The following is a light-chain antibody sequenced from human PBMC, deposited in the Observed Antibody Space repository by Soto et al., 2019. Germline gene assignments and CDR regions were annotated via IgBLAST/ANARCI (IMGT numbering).Light chain of an antibody. CDR1: QSVSSY. J-gene: IGKJ1*01. CDR2: GAS. Sequence: EIVLTQSPGTLSLSPGERATLSCRASQSVSSYLAWYQQKPGQAPRLLSYGASSRATGIPDRFSDSGSGKDFTLTISRLEPEDFAVYYCQQYGSPSRTFGQGTKVEIK. CDR3: QQYGSPSRT. V-gene: IGKV3-20*01.